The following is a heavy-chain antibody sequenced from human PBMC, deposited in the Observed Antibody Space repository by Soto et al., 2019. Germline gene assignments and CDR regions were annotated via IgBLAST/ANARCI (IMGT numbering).Heavy chain of an antibody. D-gene: IGHD1-26*01. Sequence: SETLSLTCTVSGASISSYYWSWIRQPPGKGLEWIGYMFYSGSTKYNPSLTSRVTVSVDTSKNQFSLKLSSLTAADTAAYYCARVGGAPLGAFDFWGQGTMVTVSS. J-gene: IGHJ3*01. CDR2: MFYSGST. V-gene: IGHV4-59*01. CDR1: GASISSYY. CDR3: ARVGGAPLGAFDF.